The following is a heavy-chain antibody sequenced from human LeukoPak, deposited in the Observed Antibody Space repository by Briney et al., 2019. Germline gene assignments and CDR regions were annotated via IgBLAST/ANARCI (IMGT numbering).Heavy chain of an antibody. Sequence: APVKVSFKASGYTFISYGISWVRQAPGQGLEWMGWISGYNGNTNYAQKLQGRVTMSTDTSTSTAYMELRSLRSDDTAVYYCARVRCSGGSCYLNWFDPWGQGTLVTVSS. CDR2: ISGYNGNT. CDR3: ARVRCSGGSCYLNWFDP. CDR1: GYTFISYG. V-gene: IGHV1-18*01. D-gene: IGHD2-15*01. J-gene: IGHJ5*02.